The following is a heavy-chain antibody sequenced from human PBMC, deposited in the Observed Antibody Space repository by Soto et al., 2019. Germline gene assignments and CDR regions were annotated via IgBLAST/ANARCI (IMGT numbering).Heavy chain of an antibody. CDR2: IYYSGST. Sequence: KSSETLSLTCTVSGGSISSYYWSWIRQPPGKGLEWIGYIYYSGSTNYNPSLKSRVTISVDTSKNQFSLKLSSVTAADTAVYYCAREPAYCGGDCYYAFDIWGHGTMVTVSS. CDR1: GGSISSYY. V-gene: IGHV4-59*01. D-gene: IGHD2-21*02. CDR3: AREPAYCGGDCYYAFDI. J-gene: IGHJ3*02.